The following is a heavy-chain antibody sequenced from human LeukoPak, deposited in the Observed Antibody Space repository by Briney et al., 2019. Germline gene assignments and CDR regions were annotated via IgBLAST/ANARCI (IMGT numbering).Heavy chain of an antibody. D-gene: IGHD3-10*01. J-gene: IGHJ4*01. CDR1: GVSMTGYY. CDR3: ATRPADGSWYGVFDF. V-gene: IGHV4-59*01. CDR2: IYSSGST. Sequence: SETLSLTCSVSGVSMTGYYWSWIRQAPGKAPEWIGYIYSSGSTNYNPSLNSRVTMSLDASKSQFSLKLTFVTAADTAVYYCATRPADGSWYGVFDFWSRGTLVTVSS.